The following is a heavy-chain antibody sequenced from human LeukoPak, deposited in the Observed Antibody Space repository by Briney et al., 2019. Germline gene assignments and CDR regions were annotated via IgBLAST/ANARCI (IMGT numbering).Heavy chain of an antibody. V-gene: IGHV7-4-1*02. J-gene: IGHJ3*02. CDR3: AGGLVSPWNAFDI. CDR1: GYTFTSYA. Sequence: GASVKVSCKASGYTFTSYAMNWVRQAPGQGLEWMGWINTNTGNPTYAQGFTGRFVFSLDTSVSTAYLQISSQKAEDTAVYYCAGGLVSPWNAFDIWGQGTMVTVSS. CDR2: INTNTGNP. D-gene: IGHD1-1*01.